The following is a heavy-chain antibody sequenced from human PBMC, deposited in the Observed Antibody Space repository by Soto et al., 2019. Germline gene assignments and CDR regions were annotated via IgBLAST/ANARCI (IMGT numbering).Heavy chain of an antibody. D-gene: IGHD5-12*01. CDR1: GSNFNTYW. J-gene: IGHJ4*02. V-gene: IGHV3-7*01. CDR2: IDTDGSRK. CDR3: ASRPEDGYNYVGIDY. Sequence: GGSLRLSCAASGSNFNTYWMYWFRQAPGKGLEWVANIDTDGSRKNYVDSVKGRFTISRDNAKNSLYLQMNSLRAEDTAVYYCASRPEDGYNYVGIDYWGQGTLVTVSS.